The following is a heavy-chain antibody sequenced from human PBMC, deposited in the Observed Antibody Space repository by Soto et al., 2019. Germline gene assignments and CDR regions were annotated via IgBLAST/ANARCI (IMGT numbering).Heavy chain of an antibody. V-gene: IGHV1-58*01. CDR1: GFTFTSSA. CDR2: IVVGSGNT. CDR3: AAEEGSYGYGDLDY. J-gene: IGHJ4*02. Sequence: GASVKVSCKASGFTFTSSAVQWVRQARGQRLEWIGWIVVGSGNTNYAQKFQERVTITRDMSTSTAYMELSSLRSEDTAVYYCAAEEGSYGYGDLDYWGQGTLVTVSS. D-gene: IGHD5-18*01.